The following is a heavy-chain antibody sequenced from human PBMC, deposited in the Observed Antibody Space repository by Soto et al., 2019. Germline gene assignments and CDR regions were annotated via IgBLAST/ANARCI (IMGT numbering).Heavy chain of an antibody. CDR2: IIPIFGTA. CDR1: GGTFSSYA. D-gene: IGHD6-13*01. J-gene: IGHJ6*02. Sequence: QVQLVQSGAEVKKPGSSVKVSCKASGGTFSSYAISWVRQAPGQGLEWMGGIIPIFGTANYAQKFQGRVTITADESTSTAYMELSSLRSEDTAVYYCARGRKEYSSSWYYYYGMDVWGQGTTVTVSS. CDR3: ARGRKEYSSSWYYYYGMDV. V-gene: IGHV1-69*01.